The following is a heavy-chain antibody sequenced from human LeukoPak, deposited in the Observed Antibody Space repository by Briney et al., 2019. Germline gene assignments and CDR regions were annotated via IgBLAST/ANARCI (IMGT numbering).Heavy chain of an antibody. J-gene: IGHJ4*02. CDR2: INPKSGNS. CDR1: GYTFTRYD. V-gene: IGHV1-8*03. Sequence: GASVKVSCKASGYTFTRYDINWVRQATGQGLEWMGWINPKSGNSGHAQKFQGRVTITRDTSISTVYMELSSLTSEDTAVYFCARVEGSPDYGGQGTLVTVSS. D-gene: IGHD2-15*01. CDR3: ARVEGSPDY.